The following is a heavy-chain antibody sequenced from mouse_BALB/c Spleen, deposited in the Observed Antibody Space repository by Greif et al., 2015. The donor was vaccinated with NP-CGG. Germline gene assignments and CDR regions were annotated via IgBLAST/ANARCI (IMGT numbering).Heavy chain of an antibody. V-gene: IGHV14-1*02. D-gene: IGHD1-2*01. J-gene: IGHJ4*01. CDR2: IDPENGNT. CDR3: AREGLITTAFYAMDY. Sequence: EVKVVDSGAELVRPGALVKLSCKASGFNIKDYYMHWVKQRPEQGLEWIGWIDPENGNTIYDPKFQGKASITADTSSNTAYLQLSSPTSEDTAVYYCAREGLITTAFYAMDYWGQGTSVTVSS. CDR1: GFNIKDYY.